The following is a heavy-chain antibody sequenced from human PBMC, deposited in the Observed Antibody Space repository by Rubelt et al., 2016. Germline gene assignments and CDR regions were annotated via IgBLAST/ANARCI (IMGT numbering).Heavy chain of an antibody. D-gene: IGHD2-8*01. CDR3: ATKSNGFDY. V-gene: IGHV3-23*01. J-gene: IGHJ4*02. CDR1: GFTFSSYA. CDR2: ISGCGGST. Sequence: EVQLLESGGALVQPGGSLRLSCAASGFTFSSYAMSWVRQAPGKGLGWVSGISGCGGSTYYADSVKGRFTISRDNPKNTLYLQMNSLRAEDTAVYYCATKSNGFDYWGQGTLVTVSS.